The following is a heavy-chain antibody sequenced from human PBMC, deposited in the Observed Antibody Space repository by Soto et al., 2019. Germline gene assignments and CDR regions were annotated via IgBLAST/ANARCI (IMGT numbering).Heavy chain of an antibody. Sequence: QVQLVQSGAEVKKPGSSVKVSCKASGGTFSSYAISWVRQAPGQGLEWMGGIIPIFGTANYAQKFQGRVTITADKSTSTAYMGLSSLRSEDTAVYYCARPYSSSSGYYYYGMDVWGQGTTVTVSS. D-gene: IGHD6-6*01. V-gene: IGHV1-69*06. CDR1: GGTFSSYA. CDR3: ARPYSSSSGYYYYGMDV. CDR2: IIPIFGTA. J-gene: IGHJ6*02.